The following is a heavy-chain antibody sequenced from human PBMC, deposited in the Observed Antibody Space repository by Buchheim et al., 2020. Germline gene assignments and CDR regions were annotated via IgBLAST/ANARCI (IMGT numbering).Heavy chain of an antibody. J-gene: IGHJ4*02. V-gene: IGHV4-31*03. Sequence: QVHLQESGPGLVKPSQTLSLTCTVSGDSISSSPYYWTWIRQHPGRGLEWIGYIYYTGGTHYNSSLTSRIIISMDTSKNQFSLNLASVTAADTAIYYCTRGSTGYFYWGQGIL. D-gene: IGHD3-9*01. CDR3: TRGSTGYFY. CDR1: GDSISSSPYY. CDR2: IYYTGGT.